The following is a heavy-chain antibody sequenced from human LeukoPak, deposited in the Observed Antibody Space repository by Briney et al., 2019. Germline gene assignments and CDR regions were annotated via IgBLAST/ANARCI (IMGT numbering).Heavy chain of an antibody. D-gene: IGHD4-23*01. V-gene: IGHV3-23*01. CDR1: GFTFSSYA. CDR2: ISGSGGST. J-gene: IGHJ4*02. CDR3: ANSLDYGGKKYFDY. Sequence: PGGSLRLSCAASGFTFSSYAMSWVRQAPGKGLEWVSAISGSGGSTYYADSVKGRFTISRDNSKNTLYLQLNSLRAEDTAVYYCANSLDYGGKKYFDYWGQGTLVTVSP.